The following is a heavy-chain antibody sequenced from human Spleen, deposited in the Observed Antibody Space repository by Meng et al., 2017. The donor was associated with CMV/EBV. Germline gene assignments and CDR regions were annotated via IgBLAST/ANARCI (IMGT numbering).Heavy chain of an antibody. V-gene: IGHV3-48*04. CDR3: ARVPLNYAGNSDYFDY. D-gene: IGHD4-23*01. CDR2: ISPSYSTI. CDR1: GFTFSSYS. Sequence: GESLKISCAASGFTFSSYSMSWVRQAPGKGLEWVSYISPSYSTIYSADSTIFYADSVQGRFTISRDNAKNSLFLQMNSLTAEDTGVYYCARVPLNYAGNSDYFDYWGQGTLVTVSS. J-gene: IGHJ4*02.